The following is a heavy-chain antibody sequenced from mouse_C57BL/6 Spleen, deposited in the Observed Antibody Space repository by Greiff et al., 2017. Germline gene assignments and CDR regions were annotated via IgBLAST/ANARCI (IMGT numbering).Heavy chain of an antibody. V-gene: IGHV5-9*01. CDR2: ISGGGGNT. Sequence: EVKLMESGGGLVKPGGSLKLSCAASGFTFSSYTMSWVRQTPEKRLEWVATISGGGGNTYYPDSVKGRVTISRDNAKNTLYLQRSGLWAEDTGLCYWARPSQPAWFAYWGQGTLVTVSA. D-gene: IGHD6-1*01. J-gene: IGHJ3*01. CDR3: ARPSQPAWFAY. CDR1: GFTFSSYT.